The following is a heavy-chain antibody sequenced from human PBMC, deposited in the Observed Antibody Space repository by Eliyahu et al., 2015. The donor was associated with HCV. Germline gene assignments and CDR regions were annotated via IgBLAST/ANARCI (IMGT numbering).Heavy chain of an antibody. D-gene: IGHD3-9*01. CDR2: ISNDGSNK. Sequence: FIFNKYAMHWVRQAPGKGLDWVALISNDGSNKNYADSVKGRFTISRDSSKNTVYLQMNSLRGEDTALYYXAAXYVTSDWSPSGAPFAYWGQGTLVTVSS. V-gene: IGHV3-30-3*01. CDR3: AAXYVTSDWSPSGAPFAY. CDR1: FIFNKYA. J-gene: IGHJ4*02.